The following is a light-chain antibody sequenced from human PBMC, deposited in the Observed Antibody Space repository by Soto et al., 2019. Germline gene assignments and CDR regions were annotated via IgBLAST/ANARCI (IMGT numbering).Light chain of an antibody. J-gene: IGKJ3*01. CDR1: EDINKY. CDR3: QPSFRTPFT. V-gene: IGKV1-39*01. CDR2: KTS. Sequence: DIQLTQSPSSLSASVGDRVTITCRSTEDINKYLNWYQQKVGRPPALLIYKTSDFPIGVPSRFSGSGSGTVYTLTIDGLQPDDIATYYCQPSFRTPFTFGQGTKV.